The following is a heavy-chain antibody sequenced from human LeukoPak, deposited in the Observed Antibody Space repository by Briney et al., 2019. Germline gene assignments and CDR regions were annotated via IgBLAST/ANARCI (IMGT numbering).Heavy chain of an antibody. Sequence: SETLSLTCAVYGGSFSGYYWSWIRQPPGKGLEWIGEINHSGSTNYNPSLKSRVTISVDTSKNQFSLKLSSVTAADTAAYYCARGRPYYYDSSGFKLFDYWGQGTLVIVSS. J-gene: IGHJ4*02. CDR2: INHSGST. CDR3: ARGRPYYYDSSGFKLFDY. V-gene: IGHV4-34*01. D-gene: IGHD3-22*01. CDR1: GGSFSGYY.